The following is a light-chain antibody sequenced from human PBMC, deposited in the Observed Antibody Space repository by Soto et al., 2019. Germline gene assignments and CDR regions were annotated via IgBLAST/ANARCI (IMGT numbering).Light chain of an antibody. CDR1: SSDVGAYNY. CDR2: DVS. Sequence: QSVLTQPASVSGSPGQSITISCTGTSSDVGAYNYVSWYQQHPAKVPKLMIYDVSNRPSGVSDRFPGSKSGNTASLTISGLQDEDEADYYCYSYTSSSTYVFGTGTKVTVL. CDR3: YSYTSSSTYV. J-gene: IGLJ1*01. V-gene: IGLV2-14*01.